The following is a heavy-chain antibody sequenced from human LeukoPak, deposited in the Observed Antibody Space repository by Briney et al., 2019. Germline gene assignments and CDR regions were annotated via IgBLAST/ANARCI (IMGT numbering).Heavy chain of an antibody. J-gene: IGHJ3*02. CDR2: ISSSSSYI. CDR3: ASPSSSRSDAFDI. D-gene: IGHD6-13*01. V-gene: IGHV3-21*01. CDR1: GFTLSSYS. Sequence: GGSLRLSCAVSGFTLSSYSMNWVRQAPGKGLEWASSISSSSSYIYYADSVKGRFTISRDNAKNSLYLQMNSLRAEDTAVYYCASPSSSRSDAFDIWGQGTMVTVSS.